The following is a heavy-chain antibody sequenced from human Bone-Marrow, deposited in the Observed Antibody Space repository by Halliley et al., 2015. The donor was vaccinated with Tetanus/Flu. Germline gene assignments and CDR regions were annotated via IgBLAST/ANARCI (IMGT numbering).Heavy chain of an antibody. Sequence: IGYIYYGGSTYYSPSLKGRVTISIETSKTQFYLRLSSVTAADTAVYYCARVPYYYDSSQGDYWGQGTLVTVSS. V-gene: IGHV4-31*02. CDR2: IYYGGST. J-gene: IGHJ4*02. CDR3: ARVPYYYDSSQGDY. D-gene: IGHD3-22*01.